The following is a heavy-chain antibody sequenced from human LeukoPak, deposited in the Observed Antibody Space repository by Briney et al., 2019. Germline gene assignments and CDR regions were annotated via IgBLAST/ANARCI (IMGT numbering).Heavy chain of an antibody. V-gene: IGHV1-69*05. CDR2: IIPIFGTA. CDR1: GGTFSSYA. CDR3: ADSSGYYTEPGNAFDI. J-gene: IGHJ3*02. Sequence: ASVKVSCKASGGTFSSYAISWVRQAPGQGLEWMGGIIPIFGTANYAQKFQGRVTITTDESTSTAYMELSSLRSEDTAVYYCADSSGYYTEPGNAFDIWGQGTMVTVSS. D-gene: IGHD3-22*01.